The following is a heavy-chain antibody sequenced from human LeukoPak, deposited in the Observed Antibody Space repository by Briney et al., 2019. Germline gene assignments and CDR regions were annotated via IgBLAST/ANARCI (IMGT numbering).Heavy chain of an antibody. V-gene: IGHV1-69*05. CDR2: IIPIFGTA. Sequence: SVKVSCRASGGTFSSYTISWVRQAPGQGLEWMGRIIPIFGTANYAQKFQGRVTITTDESTSTAYTELSSLRSEDTAVYYCARDLPSSWRFDYWGQGTLVTVSS. J-gene: IGHJ4*02. CDR3: ARDLPSSWRFDY. CDR1: GGTFSSYT. D-gene: IGHD6-13*01.